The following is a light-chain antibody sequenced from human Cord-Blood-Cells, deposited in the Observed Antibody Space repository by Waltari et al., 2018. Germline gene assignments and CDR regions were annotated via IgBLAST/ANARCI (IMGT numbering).Light chain of an antibody. CDR3: LSADSSGTYPV. CDR2: KDS. CDR1: ALPKKY. V-gene: IGLV3-16*01. J-gene: IGLJ3*02. Sequence: SYELTQPPSVSVSLGQMARITCSGEALPKKYAYWYQQKPGQCPVLVIYKDSERPSGIPGRFSGSRSGTIVTLTISGVQAEDEADYYCLSADSSGTYPVFGGGTKLTVL.